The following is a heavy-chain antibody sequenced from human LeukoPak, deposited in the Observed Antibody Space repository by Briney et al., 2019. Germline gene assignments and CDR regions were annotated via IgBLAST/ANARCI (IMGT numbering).Heavy chain of an antibody. CDR1: GDSVSSNSAA. J-gene: IGHJ4*02. D-gene: IGHD3-22*01. CDR2: TYYRSKWYN. CDR3: ARSPLYGSSGYWRASFDY. Sequence: SQTLSLTCAISGDSVSSNSAAWNWIRQSPSRGLEWLGRTYYRSKWYNDYAVSVKSRITINPDTSKNQFSLQLNSVTPEDTAVYYCARSPLYGSSGYWRASFDYWGQGTLVTVSS. V-gene: IGHV6-1*01.